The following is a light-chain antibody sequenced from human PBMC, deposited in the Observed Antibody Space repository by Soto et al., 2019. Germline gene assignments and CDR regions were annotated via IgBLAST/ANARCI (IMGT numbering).Light chain of an antibody. V-gene: IGKV3-15*01. CDR3: QQYGSSGT. CDR2: GAS. CDR1: HTISTN. Sequence: EIVMTQSPATLSLSPGERASLPCRASHTISTNLAWYQQKPGQAPRLLIYGASTRATGIPARFSGSGSETEFTLTISRLEPEDFAVYYCQQYGSSGTFGQGTKVDIK. J-gene: IGKJ1*01.